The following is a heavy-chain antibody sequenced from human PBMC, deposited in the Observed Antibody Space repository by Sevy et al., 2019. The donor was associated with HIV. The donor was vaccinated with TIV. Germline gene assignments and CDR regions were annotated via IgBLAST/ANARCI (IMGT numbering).Heavy chain of an antibody. CDR3: ARGVTTVTTGGMWNY. V-gene: IGHV3-48*02. CDR2: ISSSSSTI. J-gene: IGHJ4*02. D-gene: IGHD4-17*01. CDR1: GFTFSSYN. Sequence: GGSLRLSCAASGFTFSSYNMNWVRQAPGKGLEWVSYISSSSSTIYYADSVKGRFTISRDNAKNSLYLQMDSLRDEDTAVYYCARGVTTVTTGGMWNYWGQGTLVTVSS.